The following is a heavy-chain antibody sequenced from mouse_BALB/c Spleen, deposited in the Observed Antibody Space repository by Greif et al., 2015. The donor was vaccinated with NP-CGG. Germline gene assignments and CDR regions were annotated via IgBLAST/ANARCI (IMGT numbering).Heavy chain of an antibody. V-gene: IGHV2-9*02. J-gene: IGHJ2*01. D-gene: IGHD2-4*01. Sequence: VQGVESGPGLVAPSQSQSITCTVSGFSLTSYGVHWVRQPPGKGLEWLGVIWAGGSTNYNSALMSRLSISKDNSKSQVFLKMNSLQTDDTAMYYCARERSMITYYFDYWGQGTTLTVSS. CDR3: ARERSMITYYFDY. CDR2: IWAGGST. CDR1: GFSLTSYG.